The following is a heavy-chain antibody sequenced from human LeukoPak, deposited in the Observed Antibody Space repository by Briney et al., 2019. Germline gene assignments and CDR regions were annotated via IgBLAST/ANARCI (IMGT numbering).Heavy chain of an antibody. Sequence: GGSLRLSCAASGFTFSSYAMSWVRQAPGKGLEWVSAISGSGGSTYYADSVKGRFTISRDNAKNSLYLQMNSLRVEDTAVYHCAREPFTAAGTDYWGQGTLVTVSS. CDR2: ISGSGGST. J-gene: IGHJ4*02. V-gene: IGHV3-23*01. CDR3: AREPFTAAGTDY. CDR1: GFTFSSYA. D-gene: IGHD6-13*01.